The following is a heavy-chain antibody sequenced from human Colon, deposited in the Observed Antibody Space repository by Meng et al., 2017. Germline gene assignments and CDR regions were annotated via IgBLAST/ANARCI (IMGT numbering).Heavy chain of an antibody. Sequence: AVTVSCQASGYTFTTYFIHWVRQAPGQGLAWMDLINPTGGGTSYAEKFQDRVTMTRDTSTSTVYMELSSLRSEDTAVYYCARASLAGSYYFDYWGRGTLVTVSS. J-gene: IGHJ4*02. CDR2: INPTGGGT. D-gene: IGHD3-16*01. CDR3: ARASLAGSYYFDY. V-gene: IGHV1-46*01. CDR1: GYTFTTYF.